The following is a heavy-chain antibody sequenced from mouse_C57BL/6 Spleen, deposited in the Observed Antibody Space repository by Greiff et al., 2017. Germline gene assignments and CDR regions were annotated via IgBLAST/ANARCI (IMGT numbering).Heavy chain of an antibody. Sequence: DVQLVESGGGLVQPGGSLKLSCAASGFTFSDYYMYWVRQTPEKRLEWVAYISNGGGSTYYPDTVKGRFTISRDNAKNTLYLQMSRLKSEDTAMYYCARQDDYYGSSPYYAMDYWGQGTSVTVSS. V-gene: IGHV5-12*01. CDR2: ISNGGGST. CDR1: GFTFSDYY. CDR3: ARQDDYYGSSPYYAMDY. D-gene: IGHD1-1*01. J-gene: IGHJ4*01.